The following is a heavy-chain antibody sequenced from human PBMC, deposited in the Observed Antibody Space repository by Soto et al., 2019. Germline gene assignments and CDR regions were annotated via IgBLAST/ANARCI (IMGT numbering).Heavy chain of an antibody. J-gene: IGHJ4*02. V-gene: IGHV3-23*01. CDR2: ISGRGDNI. D-gene: IGHD2-15*01. CDR1: GFTFSSYA. CDR3: AKDFVVVVAATPYHFLDY. Sequence: GGSLRLSCAASGFTFSSYAMVWVRQAPGKGLEWVSGISGRGDNIYYAVSVKGRFTISRDNSRNTLYLQMSSLRAEDTAVYYCAKDFVVVVAATPYHFLDYWGQGALVTVSS.